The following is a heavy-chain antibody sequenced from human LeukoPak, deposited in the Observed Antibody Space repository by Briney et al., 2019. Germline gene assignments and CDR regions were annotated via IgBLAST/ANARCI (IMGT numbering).Heavy chain of an antibody. CDR3: ARDNVVFWGQGYDAFDI. Sequence: QTGGSLRLSCAASGFTFSSYEMNWVRQAPGKGLEWVSYISSSGSTIYYADSVKGRFTISRDNAKNSLYLQMNSLRAEDTAVYYCARDNVVFWGQGYDAFDIWGQGTMVTVSS. D-gene: IGHD2-21*01. V-gene: IGHV3-48*03. CDR1: GFTFSSYE. J-gene: IGHJ3*02. CDR2: ISSSGSTI.